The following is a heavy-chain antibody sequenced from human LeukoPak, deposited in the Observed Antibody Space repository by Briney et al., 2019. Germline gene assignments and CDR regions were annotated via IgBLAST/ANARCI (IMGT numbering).Heavy chain of an antibody. CDR3: ARDGSAAGAPNAFDI. CDR1: GYTFTGYY. CDR2: ISPKSGGT. J-gene: IGHJ3*02. D-gene: IGHD6-13*01. V-gene: IGHV1-2*02. Sequence: ASAKVSCKASGYTFTGYYMHWVRQAPGQGLEWMGWISPKSGGTNYAQRFQGRVTMTRDTSISTVYMELSRLRSDDTAVYYCARDGSAAGAPNAFDIWGQGTMVTVSS.